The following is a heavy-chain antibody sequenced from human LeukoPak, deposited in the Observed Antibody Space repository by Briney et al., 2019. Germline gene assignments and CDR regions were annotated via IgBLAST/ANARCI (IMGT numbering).Heavy chain of an antibody. CDR3: ARGMEPRRFSGQTSNWFDP. J-gene: IGHJ5*02. CDR1: GGSISSGDYY. CDR2: INHSGST. V-gene: IGHV4-39*07. D-gene: IGHD5-12*01. Sequence: PSETLSLTCTVSGGSISSGDYYWSWIRQPPGKGLEWIGEINHSGSTNYNPSLKSRVTISVDTSKNQFSLKLSSVTAADTAVYYCARGMEPRRFSGQTSNWFDPWGQGTLVTVSS.